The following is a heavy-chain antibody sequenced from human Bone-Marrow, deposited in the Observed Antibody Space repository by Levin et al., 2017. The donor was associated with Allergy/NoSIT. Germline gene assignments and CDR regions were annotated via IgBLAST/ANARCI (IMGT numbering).Heavy chain of an antibody. D-gene: IGHD2-2*01. J-gene: IGHJ6*02. CDR1: GYTFTDYD. V-gene: IGHV1-2*02. CDR3: ASGSSTSCLLSRLRAGSVGSSTWNCMDV. Sequence: GESLKISCKASGYTFTDYDMHWVRQAPGQGLEWMGWINPKSGGTKYAQKFQGRVTMTRDTSINTAYMELSRLRFDDTAVYYCASGSSTSCLLSRLRAGSVGSSTWNCMDVWGQGTTVTVSS. CDR2: INPKSGGT.